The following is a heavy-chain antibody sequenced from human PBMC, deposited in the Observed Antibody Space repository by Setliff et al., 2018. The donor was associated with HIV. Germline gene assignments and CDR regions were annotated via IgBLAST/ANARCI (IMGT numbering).Heavy chain of an antibody. D-gene: IGHD3-10*01. V-gene: IGHV4-61*01. CDR2: IFNSGTT. J-gene: IGHJ6*02. Sequence: PSETLSLTCTVSGDSISSCISTHYCTWIRQPPGAGLEWIGYIFNSGTTNYNPSLKSRVTISLDTSKNQFSLKLNSVTAADTAVYYCARAPRTSGVVSYYYYYGMDVWGQGTTVTVSS. CDR3: ARAPRTSGVVSYYYYYGMDV. CDR1: GDSISSCISTHY.